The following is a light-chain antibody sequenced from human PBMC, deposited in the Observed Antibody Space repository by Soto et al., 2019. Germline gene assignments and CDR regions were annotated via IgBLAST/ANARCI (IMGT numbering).Light chain of an antibody. CDR3: QQRSNWPPIT. CDR1: QSVSSY. CDR2: GAS. V-gene: IGKV3-11*01. J-gene: IGKJ5*01. Sequence: EIVLTQSPATLSLSPGERATLSCRASQSVSSYLAWHQQKPGQAPRLLIYGASNRATGIPARFSGSGSGTDFTLTISSLEPEDFAVYYCQQRSNWPPITFGQGTRLEIK.